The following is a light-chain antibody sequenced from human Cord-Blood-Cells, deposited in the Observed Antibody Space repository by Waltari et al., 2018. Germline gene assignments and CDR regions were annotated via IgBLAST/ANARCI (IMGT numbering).Light chain of an antibody. CDR2: GAS. J-gene: IGKJ1*01. Sequence: IVLTQSPGTLSFSPGERASLSCRASQSVSSSYLAWYQQKPCQAPRLLIYGASSRTTGIPDRFSGSGSGTDFTLTISRLEPEDFAVYYCQQYGSSPRTFGQGTKVEIK. CDR3: QQYGSSPRT. CDR1: QSVSSSY. V-gene: IGKV3-20*01.